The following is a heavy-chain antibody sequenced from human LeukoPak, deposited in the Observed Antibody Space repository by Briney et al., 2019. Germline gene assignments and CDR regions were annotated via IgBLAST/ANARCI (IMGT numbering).Heavy chain of an antibody. Sequence: ASVTVSFTSSVYTFTIYGISWVRQAPGQGLEWMGWISAYNGNTNYAQKLQGRVTMTTDTSTSTAYMELRSLRSDDTAVYYCARDSYRGIAVASVDYWGQGTLVTVSS. CDR2: ISAYNGNT. CDR1: VYTFTIYG. D-gene: IGHD6-19*01. J-gene: IGHJ4*02. V-gene: IGHV1-18*01. CDR3: ARDSYRGIAVASVDY.